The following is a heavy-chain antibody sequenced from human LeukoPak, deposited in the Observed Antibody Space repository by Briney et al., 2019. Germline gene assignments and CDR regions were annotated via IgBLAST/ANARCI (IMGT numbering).Heavy chain of an antibody. CDR2: ISDSGNT. CDR3: ARRSNWGSFFPFDY. CDR1: LDSINSYY. V-gene: IGHV4-59*08. J-gene: IGHJ4*02. Sequence: SETLSLTCSVSLDSINSYYWSWIRQPPGKGLEWIGHISDSGNTKYSPSPKSRVTISRDTSKRQLSLQLTSVTAADTAVYYCARRSNWGSFFPFDYWGRGTLVTVSS. D-gene: IGHD3-16*01.